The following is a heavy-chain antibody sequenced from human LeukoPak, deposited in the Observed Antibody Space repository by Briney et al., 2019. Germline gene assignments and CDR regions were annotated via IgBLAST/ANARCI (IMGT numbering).Heavy chain of an antibody. Sequence: GGSLRLSCAASGFTFSNAWMSWVRQAPGKGLQWVGRIKSKTDGGTTDYAAPVKGRFTISRDDSKNTLYLQMNSLKTEDTAVYYCTTSYYYGSGSYYNGWGQGTLVTVSS. CDR3: TTSYYYGSGSYYNG. V-gene: IGHV3-15*01. D-gene: IGHD3-10*01. CDR2: IKSKTDGGTT. CDR1: GFTFSNAW. J-gene: IGHJ4*02.